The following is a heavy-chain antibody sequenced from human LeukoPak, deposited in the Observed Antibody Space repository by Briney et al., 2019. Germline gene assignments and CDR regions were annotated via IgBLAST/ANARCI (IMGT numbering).Heavy chain of an antibody. D-gene: IGHD3-22*01. J-gene: IGHJ4*02. V-gene: IGHV3-30*04. CDR1: VFTFSTYT. CDR2: TSYDGSNK. CDR3: ARGLNYYDSSGRVPDLDS. Sequence: GGSLRLSCAASVFTFSTYTMHWVREAPGKGLEGVAVTSYDGSNKYYADSVKLRFTISRHNAKNSLYLQMNSLRAEDTAVYYCARGLNYYDSSGRVPDLDSWGQGTLVTVSS.